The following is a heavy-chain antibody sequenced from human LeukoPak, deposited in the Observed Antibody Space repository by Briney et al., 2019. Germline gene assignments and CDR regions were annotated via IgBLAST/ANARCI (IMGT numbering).Heavy chain of an antibody. Sequence: PSETLSLTCAVYGGSFSGYYWSWIRQPPGKGLEWIGEINHSGSTNYNPSLKSRVTISVDTSKNQFSLKLSSVTAADTAVYYCARQRLRYFDWLLYRVRALYGMDVWGQGTTVTVSS. CDR3: ARQRLRYFDWLLYRVRALYGMDV. V-gene: IGHV4-34*01. D-gene: IGHD3-9*01. J-gene: IGHJ6*02. CDR1: GGSFSGYY. CDR2: INHSGST.